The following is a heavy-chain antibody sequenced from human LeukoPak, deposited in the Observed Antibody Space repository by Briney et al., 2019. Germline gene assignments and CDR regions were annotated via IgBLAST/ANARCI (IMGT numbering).Heavy chain of an antibody. CDR1: GGTFSSYA. V-gene: IGHV1-69*04. D-gene: IGHD3-9*01. J-gene: IGHJ4*02. CDR3: ARDAHPYYDILTGYWDYLDY. Sequence: VASVKVSCKASGGTFSSYAISWVRQAPGQGLEWMGRIIPIFGIANYAQKFQGRVTITADKSTSTAYMELSSLRSEDTAVYYCARDAHPYYDILTGYWDYLDYWGQGTLVTVSS. CDR2: IIPIFGIA.